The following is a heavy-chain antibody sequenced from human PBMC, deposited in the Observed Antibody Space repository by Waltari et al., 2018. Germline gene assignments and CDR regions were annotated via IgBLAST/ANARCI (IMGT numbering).Heavy chain of an antibody. D-gene: IGHD3-16*01. CDR3: ATYVGASVGTAAFDV. CDR2: ISYSGAI. J-gene: IGHJ3*01. V-gene: IGHV4-39*01. Sequence: GLIRQPPGKGLEWTGTISYSGAIYNNPSLKSRLTISVDTAKNQFSLKLSSVTAADTALYYCATYVGASVGTAAFDVWGQGTMVTVSS.